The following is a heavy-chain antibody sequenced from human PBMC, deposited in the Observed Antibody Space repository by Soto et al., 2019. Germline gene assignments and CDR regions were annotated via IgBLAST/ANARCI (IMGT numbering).Heavy chain of an antibody. CDR2: IQSGGTT. V-gene: IGHV3-53*05. CDR3: AREYSYGSPHFDD. D-gene: IGHD5-18*01. J-gene: IGHJ4*02. Sequence: HPGGSLRLSCAASGFTVSSKYMTWVRQAPGKGLEWVSLIQSGGTTYYADSVKGRFTISRDTSENTLHLQMDSLRSDDTAVYYCAREYSYGSPHFDDWGQGTLVTVSS. CDR1: GFTVSSKY.